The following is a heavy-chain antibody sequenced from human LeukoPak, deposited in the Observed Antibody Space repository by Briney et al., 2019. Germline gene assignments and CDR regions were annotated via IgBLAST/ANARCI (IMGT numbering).Heavy chain of an antibody. V-gene: IGHV4-59*06. Sequence: SETLSLTCAVYGGSFSGYYWSWIRQPPGKGLEWIGYIYYSGSTYYNPSLKSRVTISVDTSKNQFSLKLSSVTAADTAVYYCALGLLSAFDIWGQGTMVTVSS. CDR3: ALGLLSAFDI. D-gene: IGHD1-26*01. J-gene: IGHJ3*02. CDR1: GGSFSGYY. CDR2: IYYSGST.